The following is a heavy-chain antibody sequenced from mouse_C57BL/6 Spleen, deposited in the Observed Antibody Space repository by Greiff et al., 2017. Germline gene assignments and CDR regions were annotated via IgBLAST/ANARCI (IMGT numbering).Heavy chain of an antibody. CDR1: GYTFTSYW. CDR2: IDPSDSYT. D-gene: IGHD2-5*01. J-gene: IGHJ4*01. V-gene: IGHV1-69*01. Sequence: VQLQQSGAELVMPGASVKLSCKASGYTFTSYWMHWVKQRPGQGLEWIGEIDPSDSYTNYNQKFKGKSTLTVDKSSSTAYMQLSSLTSEDSAVYYCARGGYSNYGAMDYWGQGTSVTVSS. CDR3: ARGGYSNYGAMDY.